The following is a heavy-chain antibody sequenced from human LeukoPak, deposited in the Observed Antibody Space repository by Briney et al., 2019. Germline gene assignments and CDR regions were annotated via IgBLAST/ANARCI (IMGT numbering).Heavy chain of an antibody. Sequence: PGGSLRLSCAASGITFSGYWMHWVRQAPGKGLVWVSRIESDGSTTNYADSVKGRFTISRDNAKNTLYLQMNSPRAEDTAVYYCARDAFGVDKSPFWGQGTLVAVSS. V-gene: IGHV3-74*01. J-gene: IGHJ4*02. D-gene: IGHD3-3*01. CDR2: IESDGSTT. CDR3: ARDAFGVDKSPF. CDR1: GITFSGYW.